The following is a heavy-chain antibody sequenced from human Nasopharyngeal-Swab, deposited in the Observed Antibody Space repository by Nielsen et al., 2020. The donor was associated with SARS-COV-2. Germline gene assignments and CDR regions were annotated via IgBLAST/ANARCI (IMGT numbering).Heavy chain of an antibody. J-gene: IGHJ5*02. CDR1: GGSISSSSYY. D-gene: IGHD4-23*01. Sequence: SETLSLTCTVSGGSISSSSYYWGWIRQPPRKGLEWIGSIYYSGSTHYNPSLKSRVTISVDTSKNQFSLKVSSVTAADTAVYYCARHGTTVVTRSPGWFDPWGQESLVTVSS. CDR2: IYYSGST. V-gene: IGHV4-39*01. CDR3: ARHGTTVVTRSPGWFDP.